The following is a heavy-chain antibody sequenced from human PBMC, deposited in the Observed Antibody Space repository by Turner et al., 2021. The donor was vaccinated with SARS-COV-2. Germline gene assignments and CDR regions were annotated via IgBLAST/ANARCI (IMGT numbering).Heavy chain of an antibody. J-gene: IGHJ4*02. Sequence: QVQLAQLGAEAKKLGPSVTVSCNVSGYTLTELSMHWVLQAPGRGVGWVRGFDPEDSEKNYAQKCQGRITMNEDKSKDTAYMELGSLGYEDTAVYYCAKVDLQDIPDFDFWGQGTLVTVSS. D-gene: IGHD2-15*01. CDR2: FDPEDSEK. CDR1: GYTLTELS. V-gene: IGHV1-24*01. CDR3: AKVDLQDIPDFDF.